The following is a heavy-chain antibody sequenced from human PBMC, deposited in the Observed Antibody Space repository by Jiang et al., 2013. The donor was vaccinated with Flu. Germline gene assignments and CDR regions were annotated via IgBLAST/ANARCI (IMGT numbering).Heavy chain of an antibody. CDR2: ISGSGGST. CDR3: AKPIYDILTGYYNAFDY. Sequence: QLLESGGGLVQPGGSLRLSCAASGFTFSSYAMSWVRQAPGKGLEWVSAISGSGGSTYYADSVKGRFTISRDNSKNTLYLQMNSLRAEDTAVYYCAKPIYDILTGYYNAFDYWGQGTLVTVSS. V-gene: IGHV3-23*01. D-gene: IGHD3-9*01. CDR1: GFTFSSYA. J-gene: IGHJ4*02.